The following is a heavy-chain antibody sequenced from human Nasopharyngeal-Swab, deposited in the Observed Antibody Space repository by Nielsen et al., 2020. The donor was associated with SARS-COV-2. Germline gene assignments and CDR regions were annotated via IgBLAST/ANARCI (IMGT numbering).Heavy chain of an antibody. D-gene: IGHD4-17*01. CDR2: INQSGIT. V-gene: IGHV4-34*01. CDR3: ARVGGDYYYYYYMDV. CDR1: GGSFSGYY. J-gene: IGHJ6*03. Sequence: SETLSLTRAVYGGSFSGYYWSWIRQPPGKGLEWIGEINQSGITSYNPSLKTRVTISVDTSKTQFSLKLSSVTAADTAVYFCARVGGDYYYYYYMDVWGKGTPVTVSS.